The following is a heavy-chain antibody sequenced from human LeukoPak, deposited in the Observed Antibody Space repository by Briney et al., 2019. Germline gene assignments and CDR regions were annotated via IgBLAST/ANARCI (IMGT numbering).Heavy chain of an antibody. D-gene: IGHD5-12*01. V-gene: IGHV3-30*02. CDR2: IRYDGSNK. J-gene: IGHJ4*02. Sequence: PGGSLRLSCAASGFTFSSYWMSWVRQAPGKGLEWVAFIRYDGSNKYYADSVKGRFTISRDNSKNTLYLQMNSLRAEDTAVYYCAKDLGYSGYDSIDYWGQGTLVTVSS. CDR3: AKDLGYSGYDSIDY. CDR1: GFTFSSYW.